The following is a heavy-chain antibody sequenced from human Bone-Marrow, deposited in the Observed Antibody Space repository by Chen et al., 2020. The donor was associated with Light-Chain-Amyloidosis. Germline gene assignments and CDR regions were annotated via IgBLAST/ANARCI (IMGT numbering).Heavy chain of an antibody. Sequence: QVQMVESGGGVVQPGRSLRLSCTASGFTFSRHGIHWVRQAPGKGLEWVAVIADDGSNKYYGDSVKGRFTISRDNSKNTLYLQMNSLRAEDTAVYFCAKAASPYQTNYFYGMDVWGQGTTVTVSS. J-gene: IGHJ6*02. V-gene: IGHV3-30*18. D-gene: IGHD3-16*01. CDR3: AKAASPYQTNYFYGMDV. CDR2: IADDGSNK. CDR1: GFTFSRHG.